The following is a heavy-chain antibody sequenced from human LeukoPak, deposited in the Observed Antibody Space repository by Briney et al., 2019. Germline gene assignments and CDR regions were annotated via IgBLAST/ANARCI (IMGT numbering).Heavy chain of an antibody. J-gene: IGHJ4*02. CDR3: ARGGIWFEPFYFDS. Sequence: GGSLRLSCAASGFTFNSYWMNWVRLAPGKGLEWVANINQDGSEKYFVDSVKGRFTISKDNAKNSLNLLMTSLRAEDTAVYYCARGGIWFEPFYFDSWGQGALVTVSS. V-gene: IGHV3-7*01. D-gene: IGHD3-10*01. CDR2: INQDGSEK. CDR1: GFTFNSYW.